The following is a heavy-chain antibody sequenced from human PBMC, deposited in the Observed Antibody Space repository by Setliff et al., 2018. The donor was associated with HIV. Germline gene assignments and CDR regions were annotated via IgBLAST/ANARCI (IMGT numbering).Heavy chain of an antibody. CDR3: ARQRPPGYSSPYTIEY. CDR1: GYIFSTYW. V-gene: IGHV5-51*01. CDR2: IDPGDSDT. Sequence: GESLKISCKGSGYIFSTYWISWVRQMPGKGLEWMGIIDPGDSDTRYTPSYQGRIIMSIDRFRSTAYLQWRSLTPSDSALYYCARQRPPGYSSPYTIEYWGQGTLVTVSS. J-gene: IGHJ4*02. D-gene: IGHD6-13*01.